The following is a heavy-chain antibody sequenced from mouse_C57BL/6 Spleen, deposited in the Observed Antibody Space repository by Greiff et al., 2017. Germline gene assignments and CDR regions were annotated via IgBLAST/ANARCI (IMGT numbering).Heavy chain of an antibody. D-gene: IGHD1-1*01. CDR1: GYTFTSYW. Sequence: VQLKESGTVLARPGASVKMSCKTSGYTFTSYWMHWVKQRPGQGLEWIGAIYPGNSDTSYNQKFKGKAKLTAVTSAITAYMELSSLANEDSAVYYCTNYYGSSHWYFDVWGTGTTVTVSS. CDR3: TNYYGSSHWYFDV. J-gene: IGHJ1*03. V-gene: IGHV1-5*01. CDR2: IYPGNSDT.